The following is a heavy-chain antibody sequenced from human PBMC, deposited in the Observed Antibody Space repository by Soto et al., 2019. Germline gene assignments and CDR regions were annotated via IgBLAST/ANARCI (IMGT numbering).Heavy chain of an antibody. CDR2: IGTGGDT. CDR3: VRAGGVGATWSWFDP. D-gene: IGHD1-26*01. CDR1: GFTFSNYD. J-gene: IGHJ5*02. Sequence: EVQLVESGGGLVQPGGSLRLSCAASGFTFSNYDIHWVRQITGKGLEWVAAIGTGGDTYFPDSVKGRFTSSRENVKNSVYLQMNSLRADDTAVYYCVRAGGVGATWSWFDPWGQGTLVTVSS. V-gene: IGHV3-13*01.